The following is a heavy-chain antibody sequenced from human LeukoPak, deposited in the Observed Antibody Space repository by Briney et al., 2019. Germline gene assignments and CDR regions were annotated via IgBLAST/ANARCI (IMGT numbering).Heavy chain of an antibody. J-gene: IGHJ4*02. D-gene: IGHD3-9*01. CDR3: ARDFTSDYDILTGYSPYYFDY. CDR2: ISGSGDAV. Sequence: GGSLRLSCAASGFTFNNYAMSWVRQAPGKGLEWVSTISGSGDAVYHADPVQGRFIISRDNAKNTLYLQMNSLRVEDTAVYYCARDFTSDYDILTGYSPYYFDYWGQGTLVTVSS. V-gene: IGHV3-23*01. CDR1: GFTFNNYA.